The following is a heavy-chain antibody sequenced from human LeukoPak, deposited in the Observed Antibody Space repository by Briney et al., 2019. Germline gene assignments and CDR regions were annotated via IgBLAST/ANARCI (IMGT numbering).Heavy chain of an antibody. D-gene: IGHD6-19*01. CDR1: GFTFNSYG. CDR2: IWYDGSNK. Sequence: GGSLRLSCAASGFTFNSYGMYWVRQAPGKGLEWVAVIWYDGSNKYYADSVKGRFTISRDNSENTLYLQMDSLRAEDTAVYYCARDPGVRWLVGFDYWGQGTLVTVSS. CDR3: ARDPGVRWLVGFDY. V-gene: IGHV3-33*07. J-gene: IGHJ4*02.